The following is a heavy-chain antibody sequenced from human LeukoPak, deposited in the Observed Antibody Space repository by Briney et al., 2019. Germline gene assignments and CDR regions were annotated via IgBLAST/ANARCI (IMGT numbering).Heavy chain of an antibody. V-gene: IGHV3-30*18. D-gene: IGHD6-6*01. Sequence: GGSLRLSCAASGFTFSSYGMHWVRQAPGKGLEWVAVISYDGSNKYYADSVKGRFTISRDNSKNTLYLQMNSLRAEDTAVYYCAKTPRYRAARQSHFDYWGQGTLVTVSS. J-gene: IGHJ4*02. CDR1: GFTFSSYG. CDR3: AKTPRYRAARQSHFDY. CDR2: ISYDGSNK.